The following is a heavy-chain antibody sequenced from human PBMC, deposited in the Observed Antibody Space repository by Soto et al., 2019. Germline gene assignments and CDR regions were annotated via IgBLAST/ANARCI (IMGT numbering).Heavy chain of an antibody. CDR1: GDSFSGYY. J-gene: IGHJ6*02. CDR3: ARGVKCSSCSPLIKLSRLRNGMDL. Sequence: PSETLSLTCAFYGDSFSGYYWSWVRQPPGKGLEWIGQINHSGDTHYNPSLKTRGTISIDTSKKQLSLNLDSVTAADTAVYFCARGVKCSSCSPLIKLSRLRNGMDLWGQGTTVTVSS. D-gene: IGHD6-13*01. CDR2: INHSGDT. V-gene: IGHV4-34*01.